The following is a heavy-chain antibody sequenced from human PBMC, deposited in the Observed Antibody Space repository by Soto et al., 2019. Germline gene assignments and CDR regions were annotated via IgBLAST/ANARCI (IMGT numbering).Heavy chain of an antibody. CDR1: GYTFTTNY. CDR3: ARDLAHAPRWGARPHNYCGMDG. V-gene: IGHV1-2*04. J-gene: IGHJ6*04. CDR2: INPNSGGT. D-gene: IGHD1-26*01. Sequence: ASVKVSCKASGYTFTTNYMHWVRQAPGQGLEWMGWINPNSGGTNYAQKFQGWVTMTRDTSISTAYMELSRLRSDDTAVYYCARDLAHAPRWGARPHNYCGMDGWGEGSTVTVSS.